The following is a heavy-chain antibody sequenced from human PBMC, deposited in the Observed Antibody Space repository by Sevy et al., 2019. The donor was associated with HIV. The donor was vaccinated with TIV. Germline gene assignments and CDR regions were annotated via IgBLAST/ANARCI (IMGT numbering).Heavy chain of an antibody. V-gene: IGHV4-4*07. CDR1: GGSISGYY. J-gene: IGHJ4*02. CDR2: IYTSGST. CDR3: ARTAQFGVVDY. D-gene: IGHD3-3*01. Sequence: SETVSLTCTVSGGSISGYYWSWIRQPAGKGLEWIGRIYTSGSTNYNPSLKSRVTMSVDTSKNQFSLNLRSVTAADTAVYYCARTAQFGVVDYWGQGTLVTVSS.